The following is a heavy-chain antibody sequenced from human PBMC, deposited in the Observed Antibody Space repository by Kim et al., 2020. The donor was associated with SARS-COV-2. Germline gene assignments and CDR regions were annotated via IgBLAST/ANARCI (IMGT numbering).Heavy chain of an antibody. CDR1: GFPFSQSW. D-gene: IGHD3-9*01. Sequence: GGSLRLSCSASGFPFSQSWMSWVRQAPGKGLEWVANIKEDGSETYYVDSVKGRFTISRDNAKNSLWLQMNSLRAEDTAVYYCARPTRVDNSDYWGQGTQVIVSS. V-gene: IGHV3-7*03. CDR2: IKEDGSET. CDR3: ARPTRVDNSDY. J-gene: IGHJ4*02.